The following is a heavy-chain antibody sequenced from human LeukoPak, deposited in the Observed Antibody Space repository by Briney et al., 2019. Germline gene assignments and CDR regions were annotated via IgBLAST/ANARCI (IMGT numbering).Heavy chain of an antibody. D-gene: IGHD1-14*01. V-gene: IGHV3-30*04. CDR2: ISYDASND. J-gene: IGHJ6*03. CDR1: GFTFSDYP. Sequence: GGSLRLSRAASGFTFSDYPMYWVRQAPGKGLEWVAVISYDASNDFYRDSVRGRFTTSRDNARNTVYLQMDTLKPEDTAVYYCARSPGCPFGYMDVWGKGTMVIVSS. CDR3: ARSPGCPFGYMDV.